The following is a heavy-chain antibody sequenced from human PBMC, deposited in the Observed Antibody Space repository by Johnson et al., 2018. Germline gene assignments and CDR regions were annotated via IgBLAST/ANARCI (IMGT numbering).Heavy chain of an antibody. D-gene: IGHD3-22*01. CDR3: AIPKNYYDSSGYLDAFDI. Sequence: VQLVESGAEVKKPGSSVKVSCKASGGTFSSYAISWVRQAPGQGLEWMGGIIPIFGTANYAQKFQGRVPLTADESTSTAYMELSSLRSEETAVYYCAIPKNYYDSSGYLDAFDIWGQGTMVTVSS. V-gene: IGHV1-69*01. CDR2: IIPIFGTA. CDR1: GGTFSSYA. J-gene: IGHJ3*02.